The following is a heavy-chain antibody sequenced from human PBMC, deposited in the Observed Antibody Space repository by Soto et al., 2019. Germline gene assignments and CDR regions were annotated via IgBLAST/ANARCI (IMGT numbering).Heavy chain of an antibody. D-gene: IGHD6-19*01. CDR1: GFTFNTYG. Sequence: QVQLVESGGGEVQPGRSLRLSCAASGFTFNTYGMHWVRQAPGKGLEWVAVIWYDGSNNYYADSVKGRFTISRDNSKNTLYLEMNSLRPEDTAVYHCARGGYSAGWTYGMDVWGQGTTVTAS. V-gene: IGHV3-33*01. J-gene: IGHJ6*02. CDR3: ARGGYSAGWTYGMDV. CDR2: IWYDGSNN.